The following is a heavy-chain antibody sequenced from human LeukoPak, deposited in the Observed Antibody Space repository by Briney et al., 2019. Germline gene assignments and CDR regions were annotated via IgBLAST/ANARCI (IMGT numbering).Heavy chain of an antibody. CDR2: IYYSGST. D-gene: IGHD4-17*01. V-gene: IGHV4-59*01. CDR3: ARDGFPYGDYGVFAFDI. CDR1: GGSISSYY. Sequence: SETLSLTCTVSGGSISSYYWSWIRQPPGKGLEWIGYIYYSGSTNYNPSLKSRVTISVDTSKSQFSLKLSSVTAADTAVYYCARDGFPYGDYGVFAFDIWGQGTMVTVSS. J-gene: IGHJ3*02.